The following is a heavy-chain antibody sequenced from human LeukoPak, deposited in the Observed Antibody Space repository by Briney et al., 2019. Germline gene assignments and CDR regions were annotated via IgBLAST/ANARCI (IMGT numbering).Heavy chain of an antibody. CDR1: GGSFSGYY. D-gene: IGHD2-2*01. CDR2: INHSGST. V-gene: IGHV4-34*01. CDR3: ARGSGGVVPAVTPDYYMDV. J-gene: IGHJ6*03. Sequence: ETLSLTCAVYGGSFSGYYWSWIPQPPGKGLEWIGEINHSGSTNYNPSLMSRVTISVDTSKNQFSLKLSSVTAADTAVYYCARGSGGVVPAVTPDYYMDVWGKGTTVTVSS.